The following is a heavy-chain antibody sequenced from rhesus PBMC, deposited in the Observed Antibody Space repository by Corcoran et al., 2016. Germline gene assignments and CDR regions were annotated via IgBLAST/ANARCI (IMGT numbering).Heavy chain of an antibody. CDR3: ARDRGGWSTATFDY. J-gene: IGHJ4*01. CDR2: IYGSGGST. V-gene: IGHV4S2*01. D-gene: IGHD6-37*01. Sequence: QVQLQESGPGLVKPSETLPLTCAVSGASISSNYWSWILQAPGKGLEWIGRIYGSGGSTDYNPSLKSRVTISIDTSKNQFSLKLSSVTAADTAVYYCARDRGGWSTATFDYWGQGVLVTVSS. CDR1: GASISSNY.